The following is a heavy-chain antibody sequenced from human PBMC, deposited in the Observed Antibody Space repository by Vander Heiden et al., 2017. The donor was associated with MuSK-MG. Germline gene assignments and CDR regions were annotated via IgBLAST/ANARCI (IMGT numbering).Heavy chain of an antibody. CDR2: TNPNSGGT. Sequence: QVQLVQSGAEVKKPVASVEVSCQASGYTFTGYYMHWGRQAPGQGLEGMGRTNPNSGGTNYAQKFQGRVTMTRDTSISTAYMELSRLRSDDTAVYYCARSIAPNWFDPWGQGTLVTVSS. V-gene: IGHV1-2*06. J-gene: IGHJ5*02. CDR1: GYTFTGYY. D-gene: IGHD6-6*01. CDR3: ARSIAPNWFDP.